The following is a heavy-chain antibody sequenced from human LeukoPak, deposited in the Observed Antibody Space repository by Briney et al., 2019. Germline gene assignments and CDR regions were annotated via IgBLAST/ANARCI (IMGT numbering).Heavy chain of an antibody. CDR2: INHSGST. CDR1: GGSISSYY. D-gene: IGHD3-10*01. CDR3: ARAGWFGELYGPLDF. V-gene: IGHV4-34*01. J-gene: IGHJ4*02. Sequence: SETLSLTCTVSGGSISSYYWSWIRQSPGKGLEWIGEINHSGSTNYNPSLKSRLSTSVDPSKNQFSLKLTSVIAADTAVYYCARAGWFGELYGPLDFWGQGTLVTVSS.